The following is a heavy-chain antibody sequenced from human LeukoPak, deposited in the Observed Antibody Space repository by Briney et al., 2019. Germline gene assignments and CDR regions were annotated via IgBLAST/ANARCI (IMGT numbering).Heavy chain of an antibody. V-gene: IGHV4-30-4*01. Sequence: SQTLSLTCTVSGGSISSGDYYWSWIRQPPGKGLEWIGYIYYSVSTYYNPSLKSRVTISVDSSKNQFSLKLSSVTAADTAVYYCARDFRLLWFGESTYGMDVWGQGTTVTVSS. CDR1: GGSISSGDYY. CDR2: IYYSVST. D-gene: IGHD3-10*01. CDR3: ARDFRLLWFGESTYGMDV. J-gene: IGHJ6*02.